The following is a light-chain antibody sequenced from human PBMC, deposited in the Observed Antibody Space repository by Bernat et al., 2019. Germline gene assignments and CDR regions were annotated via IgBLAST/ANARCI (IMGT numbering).Light chain of an antibody. CDR3: QQTYSTPWT. J-gene: IGKJ1*01. V-gene: IGKV1-39*01. CDR2: AAS. CDR1: QSISNY. Sequence: DIQMTQSPSSLSASVGDRVTITCRASQSISNYLNWYQQKPGKAPKFLIYAASRLADGVPSRFTGSGSGTEFTLTISSLQPEDSEAYYCQQTYSTPWTFGQWTTVEIK.